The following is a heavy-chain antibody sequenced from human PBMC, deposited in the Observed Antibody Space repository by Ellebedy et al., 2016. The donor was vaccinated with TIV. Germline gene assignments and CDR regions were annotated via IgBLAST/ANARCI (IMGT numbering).Heavy chain of an antibody. CDR1: DGSISSGAYF. D-gene: IGHD3-3*01. Sequence: SETLSLXXTVSDGSISSGAYFWSWIRQPAGKTLEWIGRIYTSGSTNYNPSLKSRVTISVDTSKKQVSLELSSVTAADTAVYYCARADVMTIYGMVTDDAFDIWGQGTMVTVSS. V-gene: IGHV4-61*02. CDR2: IYTSGST. CDR3: ARADVMTIYGMVTDDAFDI. J-gene: IGHJ3*02.